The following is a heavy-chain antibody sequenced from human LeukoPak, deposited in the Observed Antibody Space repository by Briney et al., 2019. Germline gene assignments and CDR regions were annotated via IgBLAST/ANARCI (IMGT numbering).Heavy chain of an antibody. V-gene: IGHV3-9*01. CDR1: GFTFDDYA. J-gene: IGHJ6*02. D-gene: IGHD3-3*01. CDR2: ISWNSGSI. Sequence: GGSLRLSCAASGFTFDDYAMHWVRQAPGKGLEWVSGISWNSGSIGYADSVKGRFTISRDNAKSSLYLQMNSLRAEDTALYYCAKSLEWSVYYYGMDVWGQGTTVTVSS. CDR3: AKSLEWSVYYYGMDV.